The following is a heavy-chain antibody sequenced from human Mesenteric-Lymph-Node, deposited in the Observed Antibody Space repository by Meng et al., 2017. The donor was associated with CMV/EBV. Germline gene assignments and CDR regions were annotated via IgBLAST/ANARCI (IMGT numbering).Heavy chain of an antibody. J-gene: IGHJ4*02. Sequence: GESLKISCKGSGYSFSSYCIAWVRQMPGKGLEWMGTIYPGDSGTRYSPSFQGQVTISADKSISTAYLQWSSLKASDTAMYYCATLGYCSGGSCYQDYWGQGTLVTVSS. V-gene: IGHV5-51*01. CDR1: GYSFSSYC. D-gene: IGHD2-15*01. CDR3: ATLGYCSGGSCYQDY. CDR2: IYPGDSGT.